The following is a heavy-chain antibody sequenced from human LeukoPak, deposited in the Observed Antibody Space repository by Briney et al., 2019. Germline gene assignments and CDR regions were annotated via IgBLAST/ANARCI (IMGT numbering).Heavy chain of an antibody. J-gene: IGHJ6*03. CDR3: ARNYRYDDILTGYYSAYYYYYMDV. CDR2: INPNSGGT. CDR1: GYTFTGYY. D-gene: IGHD3-9*01. V-gene: IGHV1-2*02. Sequence: ASVKVSCKASGYTFTGYYMHWVRQAPGQGLEWMGWINPNSGGTNYAQKFQGRVTMTRDTSISTAYMELSRLRSDDTAVYYCARNYRYDDILTGYYSAYYYYYMDVWGKGTTVTISS.